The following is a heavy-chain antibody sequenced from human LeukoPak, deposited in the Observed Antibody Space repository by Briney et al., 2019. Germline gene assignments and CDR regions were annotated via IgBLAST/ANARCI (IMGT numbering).Heavy chain of an antibody. CDR2: INHSGST. V-gene: IGHV4-34*01. CDR1: GGSFSGYY. Sequence: PSETLSLTCAVYGGSFSGYYWSWIRQPPGKGLEWIGEINHSGSTNYNPSLKSRVTLSVDTSKNQFSLKLSSVTAADTAVYYRARTLSRIAAAPNCFDPWGQGTLVTVSS. CDR3: ARTLSRIAAAPNCFDP. J-gene: IGHJ5*02. D-gene: IGHD6-13*01.